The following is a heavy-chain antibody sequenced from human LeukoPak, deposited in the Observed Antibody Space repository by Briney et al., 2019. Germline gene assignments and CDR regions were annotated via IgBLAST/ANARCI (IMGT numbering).Heavy chain of an antibody. CDR3: AREPGFVSGGYLNWFDR. CDR1: GGSISSYY. Sequence: AETLSLTCTVSGGSISSYYWSWLRQPPGKGLEWIACISYSGSPKHNPSLKSRVTISVDTPKNHPSPQLSSVHSAEPAAFYCAREPGFVSGGYLNWFDRWGEGTLVTVSS. V-gene: IGHV4-59*01. D-gene: IGHD3-22*01. CDR2: ISYSGSP. J-gene: IGHJ5*02.